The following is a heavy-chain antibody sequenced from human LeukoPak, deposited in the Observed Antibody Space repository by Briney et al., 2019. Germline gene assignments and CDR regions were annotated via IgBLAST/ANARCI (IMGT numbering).Heavy chain of an antibody. Sequence: ASVKVSCKFSGYSFIDYYMHWVRQAPGQGLEWVVCINPKSGGTIYAQNFQDRVTMTRDPSISTAYMALSSLTSDDTAVYYCAREGQSREFDYWGQGTLVSVSS. CDR3: AREGQSREFDY. CDR1: GYSFIDYY. J-gene: IGHJ4*02. CDR2: INPKSGGT. V-gene: IGHV1-2*02. D-gene: IGHD2-2*01.